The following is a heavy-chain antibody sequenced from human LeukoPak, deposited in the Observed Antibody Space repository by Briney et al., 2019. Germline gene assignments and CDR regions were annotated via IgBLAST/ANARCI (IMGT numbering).Heavy chain of an antibody. J-gene: IGHJ6*03. CDR2: INHSGST. D-gene: IGHD2-2*01. CDR3: ARRGFVVVPAAMISYYYYYMDV. CDR1: GGSFSGYY. Sequence: SETLSLTCAVYGGSFSGYYWSWIRQPPGKGLEWIGEINHSGSTNYNPSLKSRVTISVDTSKNQFSLKLSSVTAADTAVYYCARRGFVVVPAAMISYYYYYMDVWGKGTTVTISS. V-gene: IGHV4-34*01.